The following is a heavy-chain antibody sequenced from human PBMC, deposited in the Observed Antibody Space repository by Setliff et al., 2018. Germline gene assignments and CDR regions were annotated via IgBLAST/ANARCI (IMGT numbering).Heavy chain of an antibody. V-gene: IGHV4-30-4*08. J-gene: IGHJ4*02. Sequence: SETLSLTCTVSGGSISSGDYYWSWIRQPPGKGLEWIGYIYYSGSTYYNPSLKSRVTISVDTSKNQFPLKLSSVTAADTAVYYCARDRTDSSGHVDYWGQGTLVTVSS. CDR1: GGSISSGDYY. D-gene: IGHD3-22*01. CDR3: ARDRTDSSGHVDY. CDR2: IYYSGST.